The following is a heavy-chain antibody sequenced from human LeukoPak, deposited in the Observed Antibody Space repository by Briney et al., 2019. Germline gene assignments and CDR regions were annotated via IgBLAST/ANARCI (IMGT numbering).Heavy chain of an antibody. CDR1: GYTFTSYA. D-gene: IGHD6-13*01. CDR3: ARGAVPRIAAAGDY. CDR2: INTNTGNP. J-gene: IGHJ4*02. Sequence: ASVKVSCKASGYTFTSYAMNWVRQAPGQGLEWMGWINTNTGNPTYAQGFTGRFVFSLDSSVNTAYLQISSLKADDTAVYYCARGAVPRIAAAGDYWGQGTLVTVSS. V-gene: IGHV7-4-1*02.